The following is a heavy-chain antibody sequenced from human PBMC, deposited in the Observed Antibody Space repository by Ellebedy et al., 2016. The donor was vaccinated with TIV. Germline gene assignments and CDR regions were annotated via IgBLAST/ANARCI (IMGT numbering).Heavy chain of an antibody. V-gene: IGHV3-21*06. Sequence: PGGSLRLSCAASGFTFSSYSMNWVRQAPGKGLEWVSLISSNTKYTYYADSVKGRFTISRDNGKNSLYLQMNSLRAEDKAVYYCATPWVRGVVLGETIDYWGQGTLVTVSS. CDR1: GFTFSSYS. CDR3: ATPWVRGVVLGETIDY. CDR2: ISSNTKYT. J-gene: IGHJ4*02. D-gene: IGHD3-10*01.